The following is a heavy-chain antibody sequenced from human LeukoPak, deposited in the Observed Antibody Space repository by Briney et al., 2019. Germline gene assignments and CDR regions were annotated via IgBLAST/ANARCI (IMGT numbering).Heavy chain of an antibody. CDR2: INPNSGGT. CDR3: ARGAQVLAH. CDR1: GYTFTAYY. V-gene: IGHV1-2*02. J-gene: IGHJ4*02. Sequence: ASVKVSCKASGYTFTAYYMHWVRQAPGQGLEWMGWINPNSGGTKYAQKFQGRVTMTRDTSISTASMELSRLISDDTAVYYCARGAQVLAHWGQGTLVTVSS. D-gene: IGHD2-8*01.